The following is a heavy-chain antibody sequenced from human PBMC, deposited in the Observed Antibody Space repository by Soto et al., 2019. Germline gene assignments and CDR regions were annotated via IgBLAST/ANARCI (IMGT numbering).Heavy chain of an antibody. V-gene: IGHV4-59*01. CDR3: ARVLSYDILTGYYTPFDY. D-gene: IGHD3-9*01. Sequence: SETLSLTCTVSGGSISSYYWSWIRQPPGKGLGWIGYIYYSGSTNYNPSLKSRVTISVDTSKNQFSLKLSSVTAADTAVYYCARVLSYDILTGYYTPFDYWGQGTLVTVSS. J-gene: IGHJ4*02. CDR2: IYYSGST. CDR1: GGSISSYY.